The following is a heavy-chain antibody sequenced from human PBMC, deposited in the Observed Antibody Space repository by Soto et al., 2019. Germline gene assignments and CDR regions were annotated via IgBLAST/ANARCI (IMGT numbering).Heavy chain of an antibody. Sequence: QVQLVQSGAEVRKPGASVRVSCKASGYTFTGYNMHWVRQAPGQGLEWMGWINPNNGGTDYAQKFQGRVTLTRDTSISTAYMELSRLISADTAVYYCARLRGPYCSSTSCLYDFDYWGQGTLVTVSS. D-gene: IGHD2-2*01. CDR3: ARLRGPYCSSTSCLYDFDY. CDR2: INPNNGGT. CDR1: GYTFTGYN. V-gene: IGHV1-2*02. J-gene: IGHJ4*02.